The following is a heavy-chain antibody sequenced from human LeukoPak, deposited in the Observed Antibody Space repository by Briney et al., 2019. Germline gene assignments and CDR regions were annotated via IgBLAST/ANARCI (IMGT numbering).Heavy chain of an antibody. Sequence: GGSLRLSCAASGFTFSNFGLNWVRQAPGKGLEWVAFISDNGRRTYYLESVKGLLTISRDDSKNTLYLQMNSLRVEDTAVYYCARDRIGKYSIDYWGQGTLVTVSS. J-gene: IGHJ4*02. D-gene: IGHD2-15*01. CDR3: ARDRIGKYSIDY. CDR2: ISDNGRRT. CDR1: GFTFSNFG. V-gene: IGHV3-33*08.